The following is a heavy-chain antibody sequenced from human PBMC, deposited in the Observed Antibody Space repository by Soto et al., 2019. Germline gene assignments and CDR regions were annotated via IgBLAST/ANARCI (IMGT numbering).Heavy chain of an antibody. CDR1: GGTFSSYA. D-gene: IGHD6-6*01. CDR3: ARENSPLIAARPENYYYGMDV. CDR2: IIPIFGTA. V-gene: IGHV1-69*13. Sequence: SVKVSCKASGGTFSSYAISWVRQAPGQGLEWMGGIIPIFGTANYAQKFQGRVTITADESTSTAYMELSSLRSEDTAVYYCARENSPLIAARPENYYYGMDVWGQGTTVPSP. J-gene: IGHJ6*02.